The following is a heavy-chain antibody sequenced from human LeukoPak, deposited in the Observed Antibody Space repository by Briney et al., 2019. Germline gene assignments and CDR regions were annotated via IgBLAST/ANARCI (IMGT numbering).Heavy chain of an antibody. CDR1: GFIVSDHY. V-gene: IGHV3-11*04. Sequence: GGSLRLSCAVSGFIVSDHYMDWIRQAPGKGLEWVSSFGTRSTSIYHAGSVKGRFAISRDNAKNSLYLQMNSLRAEDTAVYYCAREVSEGFDFWGQGTLVTVSS. J-gene: IGHJ4*02. CDR3: AREVSEGFDF. CDR2: FGTRSTSI. D-gene: IGHD3-22*01.